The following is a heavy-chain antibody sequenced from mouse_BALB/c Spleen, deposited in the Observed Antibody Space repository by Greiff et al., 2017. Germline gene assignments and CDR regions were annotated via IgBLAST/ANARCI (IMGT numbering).Heavy chain of an antibody. CDR1: GFTFSNYW. CDR3: TRRADYYAMDY. Sequence: EVKVEESGGGLVQPGGSMKLSCVASGFTFSNYWMNWVRQSPEKGLEWVAEIRLKSNNYATHYAESVKGRFTISRDDSKSSVNLQMNNLRAEDTGIYYCTRRADYYAMDYWGQGTSVTVSS. V-gene: IGHV6-6*02. CDR2: IRLKSNNYAT. D-gene: IGHD3-3*01. J-gene: IGHJ4*01.